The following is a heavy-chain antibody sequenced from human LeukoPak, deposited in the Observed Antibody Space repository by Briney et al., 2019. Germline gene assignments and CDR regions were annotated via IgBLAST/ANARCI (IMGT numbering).Heavy chain of an antibody. CDR2: IKQDGSEK. V-gene: IGHV3-7*01. D-gene: IGHD3-10*01. CDR3: ARPRLYGSGSRFDY. Sequence: GGSLRLSCAASGFTFSSYWMSWVRQAPGKGLEWVANIKQDGSEKYYVDSVKGRFTISRDNAKHSLYLQMNSLRAEDTAVYYCARPRLYGSGSRFDYWGQGTLVTVSS. J-gene: IGHJ4*02. CDR1: GFTFSSYW.